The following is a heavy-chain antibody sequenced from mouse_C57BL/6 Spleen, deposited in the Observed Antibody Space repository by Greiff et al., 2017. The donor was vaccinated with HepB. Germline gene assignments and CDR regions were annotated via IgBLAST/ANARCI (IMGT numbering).Heavy chain of an antibody. D-gene: IGHD1-1*01. CDR2: IYPGDGDT. Sequence: VKLMESGAELVKPGASVKISCKASGYAFSSYWMNWVKQRPGKGLEWIGQIYPGDGDTNYNGKFKGKATLTAGKSSSTAYMQLSSLTSEDSAVYFCAREGGITTVVAERYFDVWGTGTTVTVSS. V-gene: IGHV1-80*01. CDR3: AREGGITTVVAERYFDV. J-gene: IGHJ1*03. CDR1: GYAFSSYW.